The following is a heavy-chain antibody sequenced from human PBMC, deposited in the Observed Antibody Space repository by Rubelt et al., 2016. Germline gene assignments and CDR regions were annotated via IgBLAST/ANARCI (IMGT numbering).Heavy chain of an antibody. Sequence: EVQLVESGGGLVKPGGSLRLSCAASGFTFSNAWMSWVRQAPGKGLEWVGRIKSKTDGGTTDYAAPVKGRLTISRDDSKNTLYLQMNSLKSEDTAIYYCTTKRGYRYGPPGVFDYWGQGTLVTVSS. CDR2: IKSKTDGGTT. CDR1: GFTFSNAW. CDR3: TTKRGYRYGPPGVFDY. V-gene: IGHV3-15*01. D-gene: IGHD5-18*01. J-gene: IGHJ4*02.